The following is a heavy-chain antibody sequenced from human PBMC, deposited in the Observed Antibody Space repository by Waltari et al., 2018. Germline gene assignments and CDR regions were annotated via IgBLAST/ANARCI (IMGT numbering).Heavy chain of an antibody. CDR2: IIPFFGTT. V-gene: IGHV1-69*18. D-gene: IGHD5-18*01. J-gene: IGHJ4*02. CDR1: GGTFSNYA. Sequence: QVQLVQSGSEVKKTGPSVKVSCKASGGTFSNYAISWVPQAPGQGLEWMGMIIPFFGTTNNAPEFQGRGTITADESPSTAYMEVSSLRSEDTAIYFCARGAGYSYGYFDYWGQGTLVTVSP. CDR3: ARGAGYSYGYFDY.